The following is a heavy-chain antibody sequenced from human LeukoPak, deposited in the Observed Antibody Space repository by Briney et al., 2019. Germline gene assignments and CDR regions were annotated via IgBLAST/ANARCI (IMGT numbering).Heavy chain of an antibody. CDR3: ARDREEKYQLPKAVAVFLGFDP. Sequence: GASVKVSCKASGYTFTGYYMHWVRQAPGQGLEWMGWINPNSGGTNYAQKFQGRVTMTRDTSISTAYMELSRLRSDDTAVYYCARDREEKYQLPKAVAVFLGFDPWGQGTLVTVSS. CDR1: GYTFTGYY. D-gene: IGHD2-2*01. V-gene: IGHV1-2*02. CDR2: INPNSGGT. J-gene: IGHJ5*02.